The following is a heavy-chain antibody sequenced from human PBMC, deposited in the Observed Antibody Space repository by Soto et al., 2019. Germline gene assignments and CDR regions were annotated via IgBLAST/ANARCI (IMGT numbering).Heavy chain of an antibody. J-gene: IGHJ5*02. V-gene: IGHV4-30-4*08. D-gene: IGHD2-2*02. CDR3: AKYRPPDLDP. CDR2: ISDSGSS. CDR1: GASLGSGDDY. Sequence: PSETLSLTCSVSGASLGSGDDYWTWIRKSQGKGRGWIGYISDSGSSFYNLSLRSRLTIALDTSKNHLSLKLNSVTAADTAGYDCAKYRPPDLDPWGQGIRVTVSS.